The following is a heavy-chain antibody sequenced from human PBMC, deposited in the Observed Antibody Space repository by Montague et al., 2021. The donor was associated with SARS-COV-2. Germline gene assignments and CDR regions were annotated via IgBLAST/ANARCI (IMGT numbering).Heavy chain of an antibody. CDR3: ARTARSARYFYEVDV. D-gene: IGHD3-22*01. CDR2: IFYTGAT. J-gene: IGHJ4*02. Sequence: SETLSLTCTVSGDSISDYYWSWIRQPPGMGLEWIGYIFYTGATNYNPPLKSRVIISLDTSTSQFSLRLSSVTAADTAMSYCARTARSARYFYEVDVWGQGTLVTVSS. CDR1: GDSISDYY. V-gene: IGHV4-59*01.